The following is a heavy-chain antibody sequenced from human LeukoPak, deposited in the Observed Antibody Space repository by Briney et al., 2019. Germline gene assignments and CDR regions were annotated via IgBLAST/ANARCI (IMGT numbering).Heavy chain of an antibody. CDR3: AGKPRYCTNGVCTDY. V-gene: IGHV4-61*02. CDR1: GGSISSGSYY. Sequence: SEALSLTCTVSGGSISSGSYYWSWIRQPAGKGPGWIGGIYTSGSTNYNPSLKSRVTISVDTSKNQFSLKLSSVTAADTAVYYCAGKPRYCTNGVCTDYWGQGTLVTVSS. CDR2: IYTSGST. J-gene: IGHJ4*02. D-gene: IGHD2-8*01.